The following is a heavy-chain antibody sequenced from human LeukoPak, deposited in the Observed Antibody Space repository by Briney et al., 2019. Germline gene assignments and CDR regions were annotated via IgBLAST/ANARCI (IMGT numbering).Heavy chain of an antibody. CDR2: IIPIFGTA. CDR3: ATSDGVVVPAAINYYGMDV. V-gene: IGHV1-69*13. Sequence: ASVKVSCKASGGTFSSYGISWVRQAPGQGLEWMGGIIPIFGTANYAQKFQGRVTITADESTSTAYMELSSLRSEDTAVYYCATSDGVVVPAAINYYGMDVWGQGTTVTVSS. D-gene: IGHD2-2*01. J-gene: IGHJ6*02. CDR1: GGTFSSYG.